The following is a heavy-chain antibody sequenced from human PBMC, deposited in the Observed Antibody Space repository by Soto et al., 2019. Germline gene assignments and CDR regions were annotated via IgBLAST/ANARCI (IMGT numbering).Heavy chain of an antibody. J-gene: IGHJ6*02. CDR3: ASSMVRGAPLLYYYYGMDV. V-gene: IGHV4-39*01. CDR1: GGSISSSSYY. CDR2: IYYSGST. D-gene: IGHD3-10*01. Sequence: SETLSLSCTVSGGSISSSSYYWGWMRQPPGQGLEWIGSIYYSGSTYYNPSVKSRVTISVDTSKNQFSLKLSSVTAADTAVYYCASSMVRGAPLLYYYYGMDVWGQGTTVTVSS.